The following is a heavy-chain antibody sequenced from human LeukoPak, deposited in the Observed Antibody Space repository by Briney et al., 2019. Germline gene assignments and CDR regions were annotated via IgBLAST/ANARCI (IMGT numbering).Heavy chain of an antibody. Sequence: ASVKVSCKASGGTFISYAISWVRQAPGQGLEWMGGIIPIFGTANYAQKFQGRVTITTDESTSTAYMELSSLRSEDTAVYYCARVAFSQRGSYYYYMDVWGKGTTVTVSS. CDR1: GGTFISYA. V-gene: IGHV1-69*05. D-gene: IGHD3-16*01. CDR2: IIPIFGTA. J-gene: IGHJ6*03. CDR3: ARVAFSQRGSYYYYMDV.